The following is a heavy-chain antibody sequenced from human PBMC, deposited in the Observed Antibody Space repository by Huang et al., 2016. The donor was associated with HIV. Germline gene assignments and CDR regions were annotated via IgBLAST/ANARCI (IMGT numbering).Heavy chain of an antibody. CDR2: IYWDDDK. Sequence: QITLKESGPTLVKPTQTLTLTCPFSGFSLTTSGVGVGWIRQPPGKAPEWLALIYWDDDKRYSPSLSNRLTITKDTSRNQVVLTMTNMDPVDTATYYCAHTLYYDYWSNSYTKGLHNWFDPWGQGTLVTVSS. J-gene: IGHJ5*02. CDR3: AHTLYYDYWSNSYTKGLHNWFDP. V-gene: IGHV2-5*02. D-gene: IGHD3-3*01. CDR1: GFSLTTSGVG.